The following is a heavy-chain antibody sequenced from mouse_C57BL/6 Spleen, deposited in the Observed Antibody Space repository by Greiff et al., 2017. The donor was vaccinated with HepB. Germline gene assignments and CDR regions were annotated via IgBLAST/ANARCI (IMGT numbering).Heavy chain of an antibody. Sequence: QVQLQQSGPELVEPGASVKISCKASGYAFSSSWMNWVKQRPGKGLEWIGRIYPGDGDTNYNGKFKGKATLTADKSSSTAYMQLSSLTSEDSAVYVCARGGLGHYFDYWGQGTTLTVSS. CDR1: GYAFSSSW. V-gene: IGHV1-82*01. J-gene: IGHJ2*01. CDR2: IYPGDGDT. CDR3: ARGGLGHYFDY.